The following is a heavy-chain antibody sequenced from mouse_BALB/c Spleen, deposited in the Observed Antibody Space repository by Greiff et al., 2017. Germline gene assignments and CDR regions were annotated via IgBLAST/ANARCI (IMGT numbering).Heavy chain of an antibody. CDR3: ARRKGNYVFYAMDY. CDR1: GYSITSDYA. D-gene: IGHD2-1*01. V-gene: IGHV3-2*02. J-gene: IGHJ4*01. CDR2: ISYSGST. Sequence: EVQLQESGPGLVKPSQSLSLTCTVTGYSITSDYAWNWIRQFPGNKLEWMGYISYSGSTSYNPSLKSRISITRDTSKNQFFLQLNSVTTEDTATYYCARRKGNYVFYAMDYWGQGTSVTVSS.